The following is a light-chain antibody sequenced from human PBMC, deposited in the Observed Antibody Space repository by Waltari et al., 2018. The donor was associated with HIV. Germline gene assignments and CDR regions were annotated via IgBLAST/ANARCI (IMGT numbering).Light chain of an antibody. CDR1: SLRKYY. Sequence: SSELTQDPAVSVALGQPVRITCQGDSLRKYYGTWYQQKPGEAAVLVHYGKNKRPSVFPDRFSGSTSRSTTSLTIAGAQAEDEADYYCNSRDSSGNHLVFGGGTKLTVL. V-gene: IGLV3-19*01. J-gene: IGLJ3*02. CDR3: NSRDSSGNHLV. CDR2: GKN.